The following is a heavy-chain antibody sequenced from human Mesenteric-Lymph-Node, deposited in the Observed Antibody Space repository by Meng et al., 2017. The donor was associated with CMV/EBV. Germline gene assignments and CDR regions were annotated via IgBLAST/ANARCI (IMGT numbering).Heavy chain of an antibody. D-gene: IGHD2-2*01. CDR2: ISSSGSTI. CDR1: GFTFSSYE. V-gene: IGHV3-48*03. Sequence: GSLKISCAASGFTFSSYEMNWVRQAPGKGLEWVSYISSSGSTIYYADSVKGRFTISRDNAKNSLYLQMNSLRAEDTAVYYCARDLVVVPAATGETKYDYWGQGTLVTVSS. CDR3: ARDLVVVPAATGETKYDY. J-gene: IGHJ4*02.